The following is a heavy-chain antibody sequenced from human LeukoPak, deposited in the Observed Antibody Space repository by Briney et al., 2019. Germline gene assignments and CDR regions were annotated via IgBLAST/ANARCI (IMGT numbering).Heavy chain of an antibody. CDR1: RFTSDDYA. D-gene: IGHD3-3*01. Sequence: GGSLRLSCAASRFTSDDYAMHWVRQAPGKGLEWVSLISWDGGSTYYADSVKGRFTISRDNSKNSLYLQMNSLGAEDTALYYCAKMGTSGYQSDYWGQGTLVTVSS. CDR2: ISWDGGST. J-gene: IGHJ4*02. V-gene: IGHV3-43D*03. CDR3: AKMGTSGYQSDY.